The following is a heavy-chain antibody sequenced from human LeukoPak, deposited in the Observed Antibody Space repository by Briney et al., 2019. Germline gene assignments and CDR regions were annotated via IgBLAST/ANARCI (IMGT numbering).Heavy chain of an antibody. CDR2: INHSGST. J-gene: IGHJ6*03. CDR1: GGSFSGYY. D-gene: IGHD3-3*01. CDR3: ARGRGTPTYDFWSGSIYYYYYMDV. V-gene: IGHV4-34*01. Sequence: SETLSLTCAVYGGSFSGYYWSWIRQPPGKGLGWNGEINHSGSTNYNPSLKSRVTISVDTSKNQFSLKLSSVTAADTAVYYCARGRGTPTYDFWSGSIYYYYYMDVWGKGTTVTVSS.